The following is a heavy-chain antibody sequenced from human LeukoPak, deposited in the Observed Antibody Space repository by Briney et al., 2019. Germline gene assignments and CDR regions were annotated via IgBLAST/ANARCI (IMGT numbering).Heavy chain of an antibody. V-gene: IGHV2-5*02. J-gene: IGHJ4*02. D-gene: IGHD4-17*01. CDR1: GFSLSTSGVG. CDR3: ARNDYTDYSFDY. Sequence: SGPTLVNPTQTLTLTCTFSGFSLSTSGVGVGWIRQAPGGALEWLALIYWDDDKRYSPSLESRLTITKDTSKNQVVLTMTNMDPVDTATYYCARNDYTDYSFDYWGQGTLVTVSS. CDR2: IYWDDDK.